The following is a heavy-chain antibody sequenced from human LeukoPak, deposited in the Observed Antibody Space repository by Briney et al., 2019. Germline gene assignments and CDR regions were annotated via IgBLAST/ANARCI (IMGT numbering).Heavy chain of an antibody. D-gene: IGHD3-22*01. CDR1: GASISSFY. J-gene: IGHJ4*02. CDR2: YSGSS. CDR3: AGSSGYYHLDY. Sequence: SETLSLTCNVSGASISSFYWTWIRQPPGKELEWIGYSGSSDYNPSLKSRVIISIDTSKNHVSLNVSSVTAADTAVYYCAGSSGYYHLDYWGQGAPVIVSS. V-gene: IGHV4-59*01.